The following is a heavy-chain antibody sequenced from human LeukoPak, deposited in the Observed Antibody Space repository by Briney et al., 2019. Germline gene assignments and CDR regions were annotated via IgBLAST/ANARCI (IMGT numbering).Heavy chain of an antibody. D-gene: IGHD3-22*01. Sequence: SETLSLTCAVYGGSFSAYYWSWIRQPPGKGLEWIGEIHPSGTISYSPSLQSRLIISADTSKNQFSLNLSSVTAADTAVYYCARGTDRSKVAYWGQGTLVTVSS. CDR1: GGSFSAYY. CDR2: IHPSGTI. V-gene: IGHV4-34*01. J-gene: IGHJ4*02. CDR3: ARGTDRSKVAY.